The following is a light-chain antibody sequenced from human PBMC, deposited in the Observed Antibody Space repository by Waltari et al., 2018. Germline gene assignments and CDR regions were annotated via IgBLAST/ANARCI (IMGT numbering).Light chain of an antibody. J-gene: IGKJ1*01. CDR3: QHYVRLPAT. Sequence: EILLTQSPGTLSLSPGERATLSCRASQSVTRALAWYQQKPGQAPKLLIYGASNRATGNPDRFSGSGSGTDFSLTISRLEPEYFAVYYCQHYVRLPATFGQGTKVEIK. CDR1: QSVTRAL. CDR2: GAS. V-gene: IGKV3-20*01.